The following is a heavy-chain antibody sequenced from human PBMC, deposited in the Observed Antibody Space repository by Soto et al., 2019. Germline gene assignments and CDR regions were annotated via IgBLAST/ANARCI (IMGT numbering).Heavy chain of an antibody. CDR1: GYTFTSYG. CDR2: ISAYNGNT. V-gene: IGHV1-18*01. Sequence: ASVKVSCKASGYTFTSYGISWVRQAPGQGLEWMGWISAYNGNTNYAQKLQGRVTMTTDTSTSTAYMELRSLRSDDTAVYYCARESITIFGVVIDYWVQGTLVTVSS. D-gene: IGHD3-3*01. CDR3: ARESITIFGVVIDY. J-gene: IGHJ4*02.